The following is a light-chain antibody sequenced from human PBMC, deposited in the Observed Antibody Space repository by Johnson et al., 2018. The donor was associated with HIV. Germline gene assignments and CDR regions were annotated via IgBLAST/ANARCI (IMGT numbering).Light chain of an antibody. CDR3: GTWDSSLRSGF. CDR2: DNN. Sequence: QSVLTQPPSVSAAPGQNVTISCSGDSSNIGSNSVSWYQQFPGTAPKLLIYDNNKRPSGTPDRFSGSKSGTSATLVITVLPPGDAADYYCGTWDSSLRSGFFGTGTKVTVL. CDR1: SSNIGSNS. V-gene: IGLV1-51*01. J-gene: IGLJ1*01.